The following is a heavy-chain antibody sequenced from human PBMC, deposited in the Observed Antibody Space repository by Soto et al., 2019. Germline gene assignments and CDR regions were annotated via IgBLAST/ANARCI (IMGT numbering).Heavy chain of an antibody. Sequence: EVQLLESGGGLVQPGGSLRLSCAASGFTFSSYAMSWVRQAPGKGLEWVSAISGSGGSTYYAHSVKGRFTISRDNSKNTLYLQMNSLRAEDTAVYYCAKSSYSSGSGSRRYDYWGQGTLVTVSS. CDR2: ISGSGGST. V-gene: IGHV3-23*01. CDR1: GFTFSSYA. J-gene: IGHJ4*02. CDR3: AKSSYSSGSGSRRYDY. D-gene: IGHD6-19*01.